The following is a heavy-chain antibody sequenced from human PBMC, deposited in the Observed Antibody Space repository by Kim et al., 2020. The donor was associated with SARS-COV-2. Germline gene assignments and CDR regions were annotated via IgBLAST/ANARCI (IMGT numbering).Heavy chain of an antibody. D-gene: IGHD3-10*01. Sequence: SETLSLTCTVSGGSISSYYWSWIRQPPGKGLEWIGYIYYSGSTNYNPSLKSRVTISVDTSKNQFSLKLSSVTAADTAVYYCARVKGYYYGSGSYGYVYFDYWGQGTQVTVSS. CDR1: GGSISSYY. CDR3: ARVKGYYYGSGSYGYVYFDY. J-gene: IGHJ4*02. CDR2: IYYSGST. V-gene: IGHV4-59*01.